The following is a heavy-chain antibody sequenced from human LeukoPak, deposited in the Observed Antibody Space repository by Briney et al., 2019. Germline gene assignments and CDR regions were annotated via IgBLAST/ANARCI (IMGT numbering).Heavy chain of an antibody. J-gene: IGHJ5*02. CDR3: ARDRWFDP. CDR2: IYYSGNT. V-gene: IGHV4-59*01. Sequence: SETLSLTCTVSGGSISSYYWSWIRQPPGKGLEWIGYIYYSGNTNYNPSLKSRVTISVDTSKNQFSLKLSSVTAADTAVYYCARDRWFDPWGQGILVTVSS. CDR1: GGSISSYY.